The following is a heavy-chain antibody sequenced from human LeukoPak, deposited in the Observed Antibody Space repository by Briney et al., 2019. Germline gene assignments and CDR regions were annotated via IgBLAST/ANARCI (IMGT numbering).Heavy chain of an antibody. CDR2: IYYSGST. D-gene: IGHD3-3*01. V-gene: IGHV4-31*03. CDR1: GGSISSGGYY. CDR3: ARGHDIWSGHNWFDP. Sequence: SETLSLTCTVSGGSISSGGYYWSWIRQHPGKGLEWIGNIYYSGSTYYNPSLKSRVTISVDTSKNQFSLKLTSVTAADSAVYYFARGHDIWSGHNWFDPWGRGNRVTVSS. J-gene: IGHJ5*02.